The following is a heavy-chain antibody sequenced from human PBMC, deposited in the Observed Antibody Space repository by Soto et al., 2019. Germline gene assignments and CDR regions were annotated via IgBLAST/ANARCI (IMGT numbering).Heavy chain of an antibody. CDR2: ILYSGTT. Sequence: QVQLQESGPGLVRPSQTLSLTCTVSGDSISSADYYWSWIRQTPGKGLEWIGHILYSGTTYYNPSLKSRLTISGDTSKNHFSLRLTSVTAADTAVYYCARDLWVEPELYYYGMDVWGQGTTVTVSS. CDR3: ARDLWVEPELYYYGMDV. CDR1: GDSISSADYY. D-gene: IGHD1-1*01. V-gene: IGHV4-30-4*01. J-gene: IGHJ6*02.